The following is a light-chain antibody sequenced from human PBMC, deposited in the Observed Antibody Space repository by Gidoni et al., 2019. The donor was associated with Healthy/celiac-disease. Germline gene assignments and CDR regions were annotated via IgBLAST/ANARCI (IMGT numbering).Light chain of an antibody. CDR3: QQYYSTPYT. CDR2: GAS. Sequence: DIVMTQSTDSLSVPLGDRATINCKSSQRVAYSPNNKNYLAWYQQKPGQPPKLLIYGASTRASGVPDRFSGSGSGTAFTLTISSLQAEDVAVYYCQQYYSTPYTFGQGTKLEIK. J-gene: IGKJ2*01. V-gene: IGKV4-1*01. CDR1: QRVAYSPNNKNY.